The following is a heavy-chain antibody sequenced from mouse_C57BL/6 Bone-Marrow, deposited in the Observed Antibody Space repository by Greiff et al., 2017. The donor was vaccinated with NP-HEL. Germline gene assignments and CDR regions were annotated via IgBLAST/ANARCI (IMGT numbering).Heavy chain of an antibody. V-gene: IGHV1-81*01. CDR2: IYPRSGNT. D-gene: IGHD1-1*01. CDR1: GYTFTSYG. J-gene: IGHJ2*01. Sequence: QVQLQQSGAELARPGASVKLSCKASGYTFTSYGISWVKQRTGQGLEWIGEIYPRSGNTYYTEKFKGKGTLTADKSSRPASMELCSLTSEDSAVDFWSRDYYRSSCSYWGQGTTLTVSS. CDR3: SRDYYRSSCSY.